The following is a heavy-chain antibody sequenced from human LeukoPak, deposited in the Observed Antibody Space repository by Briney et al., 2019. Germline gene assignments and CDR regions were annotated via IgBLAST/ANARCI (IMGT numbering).Heavy chain of an antibody. CDR3: ARIGRYNWNDEGANWFDP. CDR2: MNPNSGNT. Sequence: GASVKVSCKASGYTFTSYDINWVRQATGQGLEWMGWMNPNSGNTGYAQKFQGRVTITRNTTISTACMELSSLRSQDTAVYYCARIGRYNWNDEGANWFDPWGQGTLVTVSS. V-gene: IGHV1-8*01. D-gene: IGHD1-20*01. CDR1: GYTFTSYD. J-gene: IGHJ5*02.